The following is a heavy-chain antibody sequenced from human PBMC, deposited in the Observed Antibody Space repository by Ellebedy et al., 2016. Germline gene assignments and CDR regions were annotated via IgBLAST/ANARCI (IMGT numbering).Heavy chain of an antibody. CDR2: ISSVGGTI. J-gene: IGHJ3*02. CDR3: VREGYCSGGNCYSDAFDI. V-gene: IGHV3-48*04. CDR1: GFTFRIYT. Sequence: GESLKISCAAPGFTFRIYTMNWVRQAPGKGLEWVSYISSVGGTIYYADSVKGRFTISRDNAKNSLYLQMNSLTAEDTAVYYCVREGYCSGGNCYSDAFDIWGQGTVVTASS. D-gene: IGHD2-15*01.